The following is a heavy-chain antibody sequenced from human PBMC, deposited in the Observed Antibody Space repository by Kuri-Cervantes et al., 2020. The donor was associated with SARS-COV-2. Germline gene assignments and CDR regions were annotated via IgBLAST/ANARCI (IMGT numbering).Heavy chain of an antibody. Sequence: ASVKVSCKASGYTFTSYGISWVRQAPGQGLEWMGWISAYNGNTNYAQKFQGRVTITRDTSASTAYMELSSLRSEDTAVYYCARAITMVRGVINWFDPWGQGTLVTVSS. D-gene: IGHD3-10*01. CDR2: ISAYNGNT. CDR3: ARAITMVRGVINWFDP. V-gene: IGHV1-18*01. CDR1: GYTFTSYG. J-gene: IGHJ5*02.